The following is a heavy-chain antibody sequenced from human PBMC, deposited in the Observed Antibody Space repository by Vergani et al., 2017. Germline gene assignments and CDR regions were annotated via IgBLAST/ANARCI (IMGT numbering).Heavy chain of an antibody. V-gene: IGHV3-23*01. CDR3: AREVIAVAGTYYYGMDV. CDR2: ISGSGGRT. CDR1: GFTFSSYA. Sequence: EVQLLESGGGLVQPGGSLRLSCAASGFTFSSYAMSWVRQAPGKGLEWVSAISGSGGRTYYADSVKGRFTISRDKSKNTLYLQMNSLRAEVTAVYYCAREVIAVAGTYYYGMDVWGQGTTVTVSS. J-gene: IGHJ6*02. D-gene: IGHD6-19*01.